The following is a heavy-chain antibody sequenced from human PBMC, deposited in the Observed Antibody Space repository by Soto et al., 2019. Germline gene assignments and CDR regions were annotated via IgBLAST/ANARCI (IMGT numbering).Heavy chain of an antibody. CDR3: GRLAEAATGHNDFDF. CDR2: IHSSGGT. J-gene: IGHJ4*02. Sequence: QLQLQETGPGLVKPSETLSLTCTVSGASIKSRNYFWGWIRQPPGKGLEFVGSIHSSGGTYYNPSLKSRVTVSVDLSNSHFSLSLKSLTATDTAVYYCGRLAEAATGHNDFDFWGQGTLVTVSS. V-gene: IGHV4-39*02. CDR1: GASIKSRNYF. D-gene: IGHD2-15*01.